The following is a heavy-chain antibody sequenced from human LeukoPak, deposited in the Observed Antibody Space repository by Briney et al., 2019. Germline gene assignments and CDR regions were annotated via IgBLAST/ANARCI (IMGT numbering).Heavy chain of an antibody. V-gene: IGHV3-53*01. CDR1: GFDFNDNF. CDR2: IYASGGA. CDR3: VRRHDY. J-gene: IGHJ4*02. Sequence: GGSLRLSCVASGFDFNDNFMIWVRQAPGQGLEWISIIYASGGAYHSESVKGRFSAFRDTSKNTIFLQMNNLRADDTAMYYCVRRHDYWGQGTLVTVSS.